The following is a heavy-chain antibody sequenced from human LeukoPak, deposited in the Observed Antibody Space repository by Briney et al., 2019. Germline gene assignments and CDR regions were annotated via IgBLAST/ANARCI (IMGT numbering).Heavy chain of an antibody. V-gene: IGHV4-34*01. J-gene: IGHJ4*02. CDR2: INHSGST. D-gene: IGHD4-23*01. CDR1: GGSFNGYH. CDR3: ARDPTTVVTPPYYFDD. Sequence: SETLSLTCAVSGGSFNGYHWNWIRQPPGKGLEWIGEINHSGSTNYNPSLKSRVTISVDTSKNQFSLKLRSVTAADTAVYYCARDPTTVVTPPYYFDDWGQGTLVTVSS.